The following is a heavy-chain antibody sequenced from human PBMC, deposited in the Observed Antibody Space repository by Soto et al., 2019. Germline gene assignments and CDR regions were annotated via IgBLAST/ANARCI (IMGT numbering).Heavy chain of an antibody. CDR1: GCSFTSYW. Sequence: GESLKISCKGSGCSFTSYWIGWVRQMPGKGLEWMGIIYPGDSDTRYSPSFQGQVTISADKSISTAYLQWSSLKASDTAMYYCARHGVLKWNYPLSYYYYYGMDVWGQGTTVTVSS. CDR2: IYPGDSDT. CDR3: ARHGVLKWNYPLSYYYYYGMDV. D-gene: IGHD1-7*01. J-gene: IGHJ6*02. V-gene: IGHV5-51*01.